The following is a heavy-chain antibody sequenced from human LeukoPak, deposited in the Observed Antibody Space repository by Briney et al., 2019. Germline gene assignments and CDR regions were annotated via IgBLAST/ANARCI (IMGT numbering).Heavy chain of an antibody. CDR1: GFTFSSYG. V-gene: IGHV3-33*06. Sequence: GGSLRLSCTASGFTFSSYGMHWVRQAPGKGLEWVAVIWYDGSNKYYADSVKGRFTISRDNSKNTLYLQMNSLRAEDTAVYYCAKALSDDYYYYMDVWAKGTTVTVSS. J-gene: IGHJ6*03. CDR2: IWYDGSNK. CDR3: AKALSDDYYYYMDV.